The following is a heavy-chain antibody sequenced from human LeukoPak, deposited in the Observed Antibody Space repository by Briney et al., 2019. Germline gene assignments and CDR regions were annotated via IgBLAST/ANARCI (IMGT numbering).Heavy chain of an antibody. CDR2: IYYSGST. V-gene: IGHV4-59*01. CDR3: ARDSYGYSYGHGLDY. Sequence: PSETLSLTCTVSGGSISSYYWSWIRQPPGKGLEWIGYIYYSGSTNHNPSLKSRVTISVDTSKNQFSLKLSSVTAADTAVYYCARDSYGYSYGHGLDYWGQGTLVTVSS. CDR1: GGSISSYY. J-gene: IGHJ4*02. D-gene: IGHD5-18*01.